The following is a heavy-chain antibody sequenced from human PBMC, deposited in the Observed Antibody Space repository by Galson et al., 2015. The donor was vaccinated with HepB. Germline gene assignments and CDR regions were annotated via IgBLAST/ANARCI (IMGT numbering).Heavy chain of an antibody. J-gene: IGHJ4*02. Sequence: SVKVSCKASGYSFTDYDIYWVRQAPGQGLEWVGWMNPHSGGSDSAEKFQGRVSVTMDSSITTVYLELTSLRSDDTAIYYCARPNWDSGTYWGQGTLVTVSS. V-gene: IGHV1-2*02. CDR3: ARPNWDSGTY. D-gene: IGHD1-26*01. CDR2: MNPHSGGS. CDR1: GYSFTDYD.